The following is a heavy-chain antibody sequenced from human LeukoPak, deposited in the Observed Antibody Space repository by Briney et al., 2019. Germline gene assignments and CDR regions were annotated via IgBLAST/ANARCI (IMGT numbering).Heavy chain of an antibody. CDR3: AKVIVVVTAIRDAFDI. J-gene: IGHJ3*02. CDR1: GFTFSSYS. Sequence: PGGSLRLSCAASGFTFSSYSMNWVSHAPGKGLEWVSSISTSSTYIYYADSVKGRFTISRDNAKNSLYLQVNSLRAEDTAVYYCAKVIVVVTAIRDAFDIWGQGTMVTVSS. D-gene: IGHD2-21*02. V-gene: IGHV3-21*04. CDR2: ISTSSTYI.